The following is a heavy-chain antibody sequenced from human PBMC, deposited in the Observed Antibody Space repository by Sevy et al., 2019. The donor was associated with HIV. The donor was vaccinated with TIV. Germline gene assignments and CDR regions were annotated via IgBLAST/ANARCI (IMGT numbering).Heavy chain of an antibody. Sequence: GGSLRLSCAASGFTFSSYGMHWVRQVPGKGLEWVAVISYDGSNKYYADSVKGRFTISRDNSKNTLYLQMRSLRAEDTAVYFCAKDLEEYSSSSDYWGQGTLVTVSS. CDR2: ISYDGSNK. CDR3: AKDLEEYSSSSDY. D-gene: IGHD6-6*01. V-gene: IGHV3-30*18. J-gene: IGHJ4*02. CDR1: GFTFSSYG.